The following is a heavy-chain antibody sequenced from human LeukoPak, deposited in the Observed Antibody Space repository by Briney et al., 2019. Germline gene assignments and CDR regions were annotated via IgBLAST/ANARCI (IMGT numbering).Heavy chain of an antibody. CDR1: GFTFSSYW. Sequence: GGSLRLPCAASGFTFSSYWMSGVRQAPGKGLEWVANIKQDGSEKNYVDSVKGRFTISRDNAKNSLDLQMNSLRGEDTAVYYCARAGGYASSWAYWGQGTLVTVSS. CDR2: IKQDGSEK. D-gene: IGHD5-12*01. CDR3: ARAGGYASSWAY. V-gene: IGHV3-7*01. J-gene: IGHJ4*02.